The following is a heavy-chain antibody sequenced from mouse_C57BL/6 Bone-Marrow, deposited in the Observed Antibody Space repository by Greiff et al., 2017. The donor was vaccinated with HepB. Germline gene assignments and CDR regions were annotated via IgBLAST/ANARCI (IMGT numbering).Heavy chain of an antibody. CDR2: IDPETGGT. CDR1: GYTFTDYE. D-gene: IGHD1-1*01. V-gene: IGHV1-15*01. Sequence: QVQLKESGAELVRPGASVTLSCKASGYTFTDYEMHWVKQTPVHGLEWIGAIDPETGGTAYNQKFKGKAILTADKSSSTAYMELRSLTSEDSAVYYCTREVVDYWGQGTTLTVSS. CDR3: TREVVDY. J-gene: IGHJ2*01.